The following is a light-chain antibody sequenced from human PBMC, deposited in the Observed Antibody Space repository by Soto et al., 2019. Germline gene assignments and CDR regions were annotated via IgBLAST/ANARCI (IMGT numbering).Light chain of an antibody. Sequence: IQLTQSPSSLSASVGDRVTITCRASQGISSYLAWYHQKPGKAPKLLIYAASTLQSGVPSRFSGSGSGTDFTLTISSLQPEDFATYYCQQLNSYPPEVTFGPGTKVDIK. CDR3: QQLNSYPPEVT. V-gene: IGKV1-9*01. CDR1: QGISSY. J-gene: IGKJ3*01. CDR2: AAS.